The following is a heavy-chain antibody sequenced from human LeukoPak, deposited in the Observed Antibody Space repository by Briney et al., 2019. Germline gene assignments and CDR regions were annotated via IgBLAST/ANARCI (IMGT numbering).Heavy chain of an antibody. V-gene: IGHV4-4*07. CDR2: IYTSGST. D-gene: IGHD3-9*01. J-gene: IGHJ5*02. Sequence: SETLSLTCTVSGGSISSYYWSWIRQPAGKGLEWVGRIYTSGSTNYNPSLKSRVTISVDTSKNQFSLKLSSVTAADTAVYYCARGPSYYDILTGYYISSWGQGTLVTVSS. CDR3: ARGPSYYDILTGYYISS. CDR1: GGSISSYY.